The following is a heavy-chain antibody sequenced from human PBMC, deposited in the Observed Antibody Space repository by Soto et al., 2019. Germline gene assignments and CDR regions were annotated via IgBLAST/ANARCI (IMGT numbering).Heavy chain of an antibody. V-gene: IGHV1-18*01. Sequence: ASVKVSCKASGGTFSSYTISWVRQAPGEGLEWVGWINTSNDNKLYAQKLQGRLTLTTDTSTSTAYMDLTTLRSDDTAVYFCARDPGAASFDFWAQGTLVTVSS. D-gene: IGHD2-15*01. CDR3: ARDPGAASFDF. CDR1: GGTFSSYT. J-gene: IGHJ4*02. CDR2: INTSNDNK.